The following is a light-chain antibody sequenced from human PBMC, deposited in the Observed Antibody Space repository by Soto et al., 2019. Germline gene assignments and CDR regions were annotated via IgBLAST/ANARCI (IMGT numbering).Light chain of an antibody. CDR1: QSVGSY. Sequence: EILLTQSPGTLSLSPGERAILSCRASQSVGSYLAWCQQKPGQAPRLLIYGASSRATGIPDRFSGSGSGTDFTLTISRLEPEDFAVYYCQQYGSSPRTFGPGTKVDIK. CDR3: QQYGSSPRT. CDR2: GAS. V-gene: IGKV3-20*01. J-gene: IGKJ3*01.